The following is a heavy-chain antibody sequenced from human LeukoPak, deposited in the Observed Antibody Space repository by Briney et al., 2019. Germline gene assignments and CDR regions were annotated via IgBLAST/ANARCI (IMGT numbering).Heavy chain of an antibody. CDR2: IHYSGST. CDR3: ARLTGSAI. J-gene: IGHJ3*02. CDR1: GGSISSSNW. Sequence: PSETLSLTCAVSGGSISSSNWWSWVRQPPGKGLEWIGSIHYSGSTYYNPSLKSRVTISVDMSKNQCSLRLSSVTAADTALYYCARLTGSAIWGQGTMVTVSS. D-gene: IGHD3-10*01. V-gene: IGHV4-39*01.